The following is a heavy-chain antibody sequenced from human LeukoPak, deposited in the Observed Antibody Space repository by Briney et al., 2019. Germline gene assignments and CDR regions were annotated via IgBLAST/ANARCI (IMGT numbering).Heavy chain of an antibody. J-gene: IGHJ4*02. D-gene: IGHD6-19*01. CDR3: ARVGWRQWLAKALDY. CDR2: IYYSGST. Sequence: PSETLSLTCTVSGGSISSSSYYWGWIRQPPGKGLEWIGSIYYSGSTYYNPSLKSRVTISVDTSKNQFSLKLSSVTAADTAVYYCARVGWRQWLAKALDYWGQGTLVTVSS. CDR1: GGSISSSSYY. V-gene: IGHV4-39*07.